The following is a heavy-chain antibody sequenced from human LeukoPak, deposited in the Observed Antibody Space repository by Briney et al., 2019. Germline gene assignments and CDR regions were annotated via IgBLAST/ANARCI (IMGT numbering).Heavy chain of an antibody. V-gene: IGHV4-59*01. Sequence: SETLSLTCTVSGGSISSYYWSWIRQPPGKGLEWIGYIYYSGSTNYNPSLKSRVTISVDTSKNQFSLKLNSMTTADTAVYYCARAVRGIYDAFDIWGQGTMVTVSS. D-gene: IGHD3-10*01. CDR3: ARAVRGIYDAFDI. CDR2: IYYSGST. J-gene: IGHJ3*02. CDR1: GGSISSYY.